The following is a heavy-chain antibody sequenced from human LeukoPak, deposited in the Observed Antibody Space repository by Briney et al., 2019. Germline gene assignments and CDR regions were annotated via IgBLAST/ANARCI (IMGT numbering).Heavy chain of an antibody. D-gene: IGHD2-21*02. CDR2: INHSGST. CDR1: GGSFSGYY. V-gene: IGHV4-34*01. J-gene: IGHJ6*02. Sequence: PSETLSLTCAVSGGSFSGYYWSWIRQPPGQGLEWIGGINHSGSTNYNPSLKSRVTISVDTSTNQFSLRLSSVTAADTAVYYCARDRGYCGGDCYSGYYYYYGMDVWRQGTTVTVSS. CDR3: ARDRGYCGGDCYSGYYYYYGMDV.